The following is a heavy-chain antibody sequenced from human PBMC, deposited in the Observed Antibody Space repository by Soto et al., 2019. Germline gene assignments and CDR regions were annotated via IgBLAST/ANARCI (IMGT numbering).Heavy chain of an antibody. J-gene: IGHJ4*02. CDR2: IGTAGDT. D-gene: IGHD6-13*01. CDR3: ARSRNSAVADSFDF. CDR1: GFTFSSYD. V-gene: IGHV3-13*01. Sequence: GGSLRLSCAASGFTFSSYDMHWVRQATGKGLEWVSAIGTAGDTYYPGSVKGRFTISRENAKDTVNLLMNSLRDDDSAMYYCARSRNSAVADSFDFWGQGTLVTVSS.